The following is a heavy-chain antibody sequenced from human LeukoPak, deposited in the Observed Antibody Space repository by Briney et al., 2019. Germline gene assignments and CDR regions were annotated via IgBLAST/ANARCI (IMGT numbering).Heavy chain of an antibody. D-gene: IGHD1-26*01. CDR1: GFTFSSYA. CDR2: ISGSGGST. Sequence: GGSLRLSCAASGFTFSSYAMSWVRQAPGKGLEWVSAISGSGGSTYYADSVKGRFTISRDNSKNTLYLQMNSLRAEDTAVYYCAKDRLPGSNYYYGMDVWGQGTMVTVSS. CDR3: AKDRLPGSNYYYGMDV. V-gene: IGHV3-23*01. J-gene: IGHJ6*02.